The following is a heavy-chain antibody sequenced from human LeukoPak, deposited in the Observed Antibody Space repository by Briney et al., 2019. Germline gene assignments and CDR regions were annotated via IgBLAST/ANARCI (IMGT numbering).Heavy chain of an antibody. J-gene: IGHJ4*02. Sequence: PGGSLRLSCAASGFTFSSYAMSWVRQAPGKGLEWVANINRDGSEQHYVESVKGRFTISRDNGRNSLYLQMDSLRVDDTAVYYCAKVGAWELQRVFENWGQGTLVTVSS. CDR3: AKVGAWELQRVFEN. D-gene: IGHD1-26*01. V-gene: IGHV3-7*01. CDR2: INRDGSEQ. CDR1: GFTFSSYA.